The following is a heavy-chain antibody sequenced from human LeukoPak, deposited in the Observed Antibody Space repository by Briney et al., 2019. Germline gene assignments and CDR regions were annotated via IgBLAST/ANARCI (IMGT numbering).Heavy chain of an antibody. V-gene: IGHV3-30*07. J-gene: IGHJ4*02. D-gene: IGHD6-13*01. Sequence: GRSLRLSCAASGFTFSSYAMHWVRQAPGKGLEWVAVISYDGSNKYYADSVKGRFTISRDNSKNTLYLQMNSLRAEDTAVYYCARFPRYSSSWYLSYFDYWGQGTLVTVSS. CDR2: ISYDGSNK. CDR1: GFTFSSYA. CDR3: ARFPRYSSSWYLSYFDY.